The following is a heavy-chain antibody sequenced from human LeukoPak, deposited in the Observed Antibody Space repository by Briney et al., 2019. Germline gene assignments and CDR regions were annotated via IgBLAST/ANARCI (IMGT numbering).Heavy chain of an antibody. D-gene: IGHD3-10*01. J-gene: IGHJ4*02. Sequence: GGSLRLSCAASGFTFSSYWMSWVRQAPGKGLEWVANIKQDGSEKYYVDSVKGRFTISRDNAKNSLYLQMNSLRAEDTAVYYCARDRNMVRGVKGVFGYWGQGTLVTVSS. CDR1: GFTFSSYW. V-gene: IGHV3-7*01. CDR3: ARDRNMVRGVKGVFGY. CDR2: IKQDGSEK.